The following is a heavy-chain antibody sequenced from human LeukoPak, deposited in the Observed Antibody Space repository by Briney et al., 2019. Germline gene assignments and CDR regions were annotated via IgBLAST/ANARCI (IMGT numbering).Heavy chain of an antibody. CDR2: ISSSGSTI. Sequence: GGSLRLSCAASGFTFSSYSMNWFRQAPVKGLEWVSYISSSGSTIYYADSVKGRFTISRDNAKNSLYLQMNSLRAEDTALYYCARAANYDFWSGLFDYWGQGTLVTVSS. D-gene: IGHD3-3*01. V-gene: IGHV3-48*04. CDR3: ARAANYDFWSGLFDY. J-gene: IGHJ4*02. CDR1: GFTFSSYS.